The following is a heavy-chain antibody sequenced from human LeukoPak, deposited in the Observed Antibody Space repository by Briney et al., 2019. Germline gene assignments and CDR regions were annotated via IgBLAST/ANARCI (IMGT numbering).Heavy chain of an antibody. J-gene: IGHJ4*02. CDR3: ARGTYSSSSDVFDY. V-gene: IGHV4-4*07. Sequence: PSETLSLTCSVSGGSISYYYWSWIRQPAGKGLEWIGRIYTSGSTTYNPSLQSRVTMSVDTSKNQFSLRLSSVTAADTAVYYCARGTYSSSSDVFDYWGQGTLVTVSS. CDR2: IYTSGST. CDR1: GGSISYYY. D-gene: IGHD6-6*01.